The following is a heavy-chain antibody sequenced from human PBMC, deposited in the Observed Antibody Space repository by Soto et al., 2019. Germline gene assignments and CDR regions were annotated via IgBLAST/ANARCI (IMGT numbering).Heavy chain of an antibody. D-gene: IGHD3-3*01. CDR1: GFTFSSYA. J-gene: IGHJ1*01. CDR3: AKRGGRVVAYKGEFFQH. V-gene: IGHV3-23*01. Sequence: EVQLLESGGGLVQPGGSLRLSCAASGFTFSSYAMSWVRQAPGKGLEWVSTISGSGGSTYYADSVKGRFTISRDNSKNTLYQKMNRLRAEDTAVYYCAKRGGRVVAYKGEFFQHWGQVTLVTVSS. CDR2: ISGSGGST.